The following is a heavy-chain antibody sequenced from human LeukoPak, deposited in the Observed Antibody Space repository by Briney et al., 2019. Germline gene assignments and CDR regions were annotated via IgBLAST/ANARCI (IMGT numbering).Heavy chain of an antibody. CDR3: ARDPDWLEY. D-gene: IGHD3/OR15-3a*01. J-gene: IGHJ4*02. CDR1: GLTFSSYS. V-gene: IGHV3-48*02. Sequence: GGPLRLSCAASGLTFSSYSMNWVGQAPGKRLEWVDLIRKGITRTHYADSVEGRFIISRENAKNSLYVQMNSRRDEDTAVYYCARDPDWLEYGGQGTLVTVSS. CDR2: IRKGITRT.